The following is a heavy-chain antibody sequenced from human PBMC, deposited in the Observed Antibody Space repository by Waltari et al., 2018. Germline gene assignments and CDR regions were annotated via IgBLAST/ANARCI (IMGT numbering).Heavy chain of an antibody. D-gene: IGHD6-13*01. J-gene: IGHJ4*02. CDR1: GFTFDPYA. CDR3: AKDISSWGLYGALYYFDY. V-gene: IGHV3-9*01. CDR2: SSSNSANI. Sequence: EVHLEESGGGLVQPGRSLRLSCAASGFTFDPYAMHWVRQAPGKGLEGASSSSSNSANIAYADAVKGRCSIARDNAKRSLYLEMSSLTPEDTAFYYFAKDISSWGLYGALYYFDYWGQGTLVTVSS.